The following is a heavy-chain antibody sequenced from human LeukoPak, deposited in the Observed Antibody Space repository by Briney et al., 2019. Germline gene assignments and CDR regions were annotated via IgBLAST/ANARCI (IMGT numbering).Heavy chain of an antibody. Sequence: GGSLRLSCAASGFTFSSYSMNWVRQAPGKGLEWVSSISSSSSYIYYADSVKGRFTISRDNAKNSLYLQMNSLRAEDTAVYYCARDSHSSSWYGDAFDIWGQGTMSPSLQ. D-gene: IGHD6-13*01. CDR3: ARDSHSSSWYGDAFDI. J-gene: IGHJ3*02. CDR1: GFTFSSYS. V-gene: IGHV3-21*01. CDR2: ISSSSSYI.